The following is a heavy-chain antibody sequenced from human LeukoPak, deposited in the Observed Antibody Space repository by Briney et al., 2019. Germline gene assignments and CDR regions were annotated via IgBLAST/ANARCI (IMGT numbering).Heavy chain of an antibody. D-gene: IGHD2-21*01. Sequence: GGSLRLSCAASGFAFSSYGMHWVRQAPGKGLEWVAVISYNGGDKKYADSVKGRFTISGDNSKNTVYLEMNSLRAEDTAVYYCAKDVALRAAAYYFDYWGQGTLVTVSS. J-gene: IGHJ4*02. CDR3: AKDVALRAAAYYFDY. CDR1: GFAFSSYG. CDR2: ISYNGGDK. V-gene: IGHV3-30*18.